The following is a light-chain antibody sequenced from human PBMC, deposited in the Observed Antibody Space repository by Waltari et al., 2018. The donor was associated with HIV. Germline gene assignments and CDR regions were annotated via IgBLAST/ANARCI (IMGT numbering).Light chain of an antibody. CDR3: QQYFSTPWT. CDR1: QSLLYSPNNKNF. Sequence: DIVMTQTPDSLIVSPGERASINCRSNQSLLYSPNNKNFLVWYQQKPGQPPKLLIYWAYSRESGVPTRFSGSGSGTNFTLTSSSLQPEDVATYFCQQYFSTPWTFGQGTKV. J-gene: IGKJ1*01. V-gene: IGKV4-1*01. CDR2: WAY.